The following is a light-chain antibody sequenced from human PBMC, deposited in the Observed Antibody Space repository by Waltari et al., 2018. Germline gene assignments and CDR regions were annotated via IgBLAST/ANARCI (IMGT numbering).Light chain of an antibody. Sequence: QSALTQPASVSGSTGPSLTLSCTGTRSDGGGYNFVSWYQQHPGKAPKLMIYDVSNRPSGVSNRFSGSKSGNTASLTISGLQAEDEADYYCSSYTSSSTLYVVFGGGTKLTVL. CDR2: DVS. V-gene: IGLV2-14*03. CDR1: RSDGGGYNF. CDR3: SSYTSSSTLYVV. J-gene: IGLJ2*01.